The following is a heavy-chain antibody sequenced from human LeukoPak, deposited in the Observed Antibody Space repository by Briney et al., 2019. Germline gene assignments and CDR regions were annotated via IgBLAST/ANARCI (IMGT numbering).Heavy chain of an antibody. Sequence: GGSLRLSCAASGFTFTHAWMSWVRQAPGKGLEWVGRIKANTAGGTTDYAAPVKGRFSISRDDSQNTLYLAMDSLKTEDTAVYFCSPLGYFDWSSSSNLDYWGQGTLVTVSS. V-gene: IGHV3-15*01. J-gene: IGHJ4*02. D-gene: IGHD3-9*01. CDR1: GFTFTHAW. CDR2: IKANTAGGTT. CDR3: SPLGYFDWSSSSNLDY.